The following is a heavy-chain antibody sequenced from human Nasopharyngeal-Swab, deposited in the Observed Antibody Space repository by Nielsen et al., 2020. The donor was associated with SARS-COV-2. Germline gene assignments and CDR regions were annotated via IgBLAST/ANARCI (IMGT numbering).Heavy chain of an antibody. J-gene: IGHJ4*02. CDR1: VYVFRASA. CDR2: IGDKDHNYAT. V-gene: IGHV3-73*01. CDR3: TTDYYFDY. Sequence: LKISRAASVYVFRASALHCVRLASGRGLVWGVRIGDKDHNYATTYGAAVKGRFTIPRDDSKNTAFLQMDSLTTEDTALYYCTTDYYFDYWGQGTLVTVSS.